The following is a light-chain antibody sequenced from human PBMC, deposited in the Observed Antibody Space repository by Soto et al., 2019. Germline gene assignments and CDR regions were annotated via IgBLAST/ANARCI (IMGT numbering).Light chain of an antibody. CDR3: QQSLTTPLT. V-gene: IGKV1-39*01. Sequence: DIQMTQSPSSLSASVGDRVTITCRASQSISIYLNWYQQKPGKAPKLLIYAASSLQSGVPSRFGGSGSGTDFTLTISRLQREDLATYYCQQSLTTPLTFGGGTKVEIK. J-gene: IGKJ4*01. CDR1: QSISIY. CDR2: AAS.